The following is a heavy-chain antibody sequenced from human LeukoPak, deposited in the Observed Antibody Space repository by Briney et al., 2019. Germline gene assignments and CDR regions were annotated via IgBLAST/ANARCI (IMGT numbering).Heavy chain of an antibody. D-gene: IGHD6-6*01. J-gene: IGHJ4*02. V-gene: IGHV4-34*01. CDR2: INHSGST. Sequence: SETLSLTCAVYGGSFSGYYWSWIRQPPGKGLEWIGEINHSGSTNYNPSLKSRVTISVDTSKNQFSLKLSSVTAADTAVYYCARARRGSTSSPFRSSIAARNYFDYWGQGTLVAVSS. CDR3: ARARRGSTSSPFRSSIAARNYFDY. CDR1: GGSFSGYY.